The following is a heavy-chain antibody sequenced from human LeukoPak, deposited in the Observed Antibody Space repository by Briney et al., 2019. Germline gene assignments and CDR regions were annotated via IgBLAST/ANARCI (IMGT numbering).Heavy chain of an antibody. CDR2: IIPIFDTA. CDR1: GGTFSSYA. D-gene: IGHD5-12*01. V-gene: IGHV1-69*13. J-gene: IGHJ4*02. CDR3: ARSGYSGYKRIPGTFDY. Sequence: ASVKVSCKASGGTFSSYAISWVRQAPGQGLEWMGGIIPIFDTANYAQKFQGRVTITADESTSTAYMELSSLRSEDTAVYYCARSGYSGYKRIPGTFDYWGQGTLVTVSS.